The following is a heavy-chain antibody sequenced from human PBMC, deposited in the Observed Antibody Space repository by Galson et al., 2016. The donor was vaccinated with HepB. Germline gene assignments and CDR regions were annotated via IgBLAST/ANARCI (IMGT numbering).Heavy chain of an antibody. CDR2: IYTAGTT. V-gene: IGHV3-53*01. CDR3: AGGGAYFCSGSWN. Sequence: SLRLSCAASGFNVSDKYMTWVRQAPGKGLEWVSTIYTAGTTYYADSLRGRFTISRDKSQNTLFLQINSLRAEDTAVYFCAGGGAYFCSGSWNWGQGTRVTVSS. D-gene: IGHD3-10*01. CDR1: GFNVSDKY. J-gene: IGHJ4*02.